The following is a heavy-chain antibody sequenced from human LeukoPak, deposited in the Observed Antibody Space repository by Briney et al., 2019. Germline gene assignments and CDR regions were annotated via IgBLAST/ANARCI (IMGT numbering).Heavy chain of an antibody. CDR3: AREGYYYGAGRPMPFDP. V-gene: IGHV3-64*01. J-gene: IGHJ5*02. CDR2: ISSNGAST. Sequence: GGSLRLSSAASGFTFSSYAMHWVRQAPGKGLEYVSAISSNGASTYYANSVKGRFTISRDNSKNTLYLQMNTLRAEDTAAYYCAREGYYYGAGRPMPFDPWGQGTLVTVSS. D-gene: IGHD3-10*01. CDR1: GFTFSSYA.